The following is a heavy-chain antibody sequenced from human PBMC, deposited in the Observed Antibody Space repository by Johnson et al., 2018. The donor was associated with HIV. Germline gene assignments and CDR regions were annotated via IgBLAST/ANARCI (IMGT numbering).Heavy chain of an antibody. CDR3: ARVDGSGSLGAFDI. CDR1: GFTFSSYW. J-gene: IGHJ3*02. V-gene: IGHV3-7*01. CDR2: IKQDGSEK. Sequence: VQLVESGGGLVQPGGSLRLSCAASGFTFSSYWMSWVRQAPGKGLEWVANIKQDGSEKYYVDSVKGRFTISRDNAKNSLYLQMNSLRAEDTAVYYCARVDGSGSLGAFDIWGQGTMVTVSS. D-gene: IGHD3-10*01.